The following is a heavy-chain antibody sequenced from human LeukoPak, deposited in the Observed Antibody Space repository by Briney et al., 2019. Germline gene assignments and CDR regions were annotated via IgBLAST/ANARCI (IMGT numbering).Heavy chain of an antibody. CDR1: GYTFTSYD. J-gene: IGHJ6*02. D-gene: IGHD5-18*01. Sequence: ASVKVSCKASGYTFTSYDINWVRQATGQGLEWMGWMNPNSGNTGYAQKFQGRVTMTRNTSISTAYMELSSLRPEDTAVYYCARGDTWIQSYRYYGMDVWGQGTTVTVSS. V-gene: IGHV1-8*01. CDR3: ARGDTWIQSYRYYGMDV. CDR2: MNPNSGNT.